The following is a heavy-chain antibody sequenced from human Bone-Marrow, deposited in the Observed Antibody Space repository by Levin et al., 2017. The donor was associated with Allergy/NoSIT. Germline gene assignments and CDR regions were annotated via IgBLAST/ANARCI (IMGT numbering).Heavy chain of an antibody. J-gene: IGHJ5*02. CDR3: ATDRVGGLAP. V-gene: IGHV1-58*02. Sequence: GGSLRLSCKASGFTFGSAAIHWVRQAPGQPLEWIGWIAFGSGNTRFEQKFRDRVTFIRDMSTSTAFMEMNSLTFEDTAVYYCATDRVGGLAPWGQGALVTVSS. CDR2: IAFGSGNT. CDR1: GFTFGSAA. D-gene: IGHD1-26*01.